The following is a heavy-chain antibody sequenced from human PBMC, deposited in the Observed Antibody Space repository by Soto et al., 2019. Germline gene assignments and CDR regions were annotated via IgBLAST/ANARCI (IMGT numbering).Heavy chain of an antibody. CDR2: ISYDGSNK. Sequence: GGSLRLSFAASGFTFSSNGMHWFRQDPGKGLEWVALISYDGSNKFYADSVKGRFTITRDNSKNTLYLQMNSLRPDDTAVYYCAKDGEGFYYYDSSGPKSWFDSWGQGTRVTVSS. D-gene: IGHD3-22*01. CDR1: GFTFSSNG. CDR3: AKDGEGFYYYDSSGPKSWFDS. J-gene: IGHJ5*01. V-gene: IGHV3-30*18.